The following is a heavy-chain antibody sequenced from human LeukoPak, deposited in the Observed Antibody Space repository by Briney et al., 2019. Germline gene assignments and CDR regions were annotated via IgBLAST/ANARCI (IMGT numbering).Heavy chain of an antibody. Sequence: SVKVSCKASGGTFSSYAISWVRQAPGQGLEWMGGIIPIFGTANYAQKFQGRVTITADESTSTAYMELSSLRSEDTAVYYCARGYCSSTSCPNNCSDCPYGMDVWGQGTTVTVSS. D-gene: IGHD2-2*01. J-gene: IGHJ6*02. CDR1: GGTFSSYA. CDR2: IIPIFGTA. V-gene: IGHV1-69*13. CDR3: ARGYCSSTSCPNNCSDCPYGMDV.